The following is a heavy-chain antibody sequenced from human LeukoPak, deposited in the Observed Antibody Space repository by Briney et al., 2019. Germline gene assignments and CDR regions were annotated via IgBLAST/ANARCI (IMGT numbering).Heavy chain of an antibody. J-gene: IGHJ6*04. CDR2: ISYDGSNK. V-gene: IGHV3-30*04. CDR1: GFTFSSYA. CDR3: ARVDILTGYHGNGMDV. D-gene: IGHD3-9*01. Sequence: GRSLRLSCAASGFTFSSYAMHWVRQAPGKGLEWVAVISYDGSNKYHADSVKGRFTISRDNSKNTLYLQMNSLRAEDTAVYYCARVDILTGYHGNGMDVWGKGTTVTVSS.